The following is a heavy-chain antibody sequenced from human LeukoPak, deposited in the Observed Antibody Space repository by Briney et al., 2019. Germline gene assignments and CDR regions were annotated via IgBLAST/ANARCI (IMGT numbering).Heavy chain of an antibody. CDR2: INPSGRST. D-gene: IGHD3-16*01. V-gene: IGHV1-46*01. CDR3: ARGWSGGYYYYYYYMDV. J-gene: IGHJ6*03. CDR1: GYTFTNYY. Sequence: RASVKVSCKASGYTFTNYYIHWVRQAPGQGLEWMGIINPSGRSTSSAQKFRGRVTMTRDTSTSTVYMELSSLRSEDTAVYYCARGWSGGYYYYYYYMDVWGKGTTVTISS.